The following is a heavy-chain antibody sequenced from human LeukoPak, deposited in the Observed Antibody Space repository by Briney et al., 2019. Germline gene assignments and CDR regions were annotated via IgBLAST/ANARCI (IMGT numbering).Heavy chain of an antibody. CDR3: AKDSGDYVIDF. CDR2: IWYDGSNQ. J-gene: IGHJ4*02. CDR1: GFTFSSYG. D-gene: IGHD2-21*02. V-gene: IGHV3-30*02. Sequence: GGSLRLSCAASGFTFSSYGMHWVRQAPGKGLEWVAFIWYDGSNQDYADSVKGRFTISRDNSKNTLDLQMNSLRAEDTAVYYCAKDSGDYVIDFWGQGTLATVSS.